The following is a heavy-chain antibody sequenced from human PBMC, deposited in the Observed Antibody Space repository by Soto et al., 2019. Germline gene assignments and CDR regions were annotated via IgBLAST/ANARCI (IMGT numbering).Heavy chain of an antibody. Sequence: QVQLQESGPGLVKPSQTLSLTCTVSGGSISSGGYYWSWIRQHPGKGLEWIGYIYYSGSTYYNPSLKSRVTXXVXTXXNQFSLKLSSVTAADTAVYYCARMGIDSSGYYFDYWGQGTLVTVSS. CDR3: ARMGIDSSGYYFDY. V-gene: IGHV4-31*03. CDR2: IYYSGST. D-gene: IGHD3-22*01. J-gene: IGHJ4*02. CDR1: GGSISSGGYY.